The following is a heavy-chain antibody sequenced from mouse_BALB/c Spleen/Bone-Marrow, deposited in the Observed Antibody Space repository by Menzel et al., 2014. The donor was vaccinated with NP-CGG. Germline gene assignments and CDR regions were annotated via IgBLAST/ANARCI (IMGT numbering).Heavy chain of an antibody. J-gene: IGHJ4*01. CDR2: IYPGNSDT. CDR3: TGYVRRYYYAMDY. V-gene: IGHV1-5*01. Sequence: EVQLQQSGTVLARPGASVKMSCKASGYTFTSYWMHWVKQRPGQGLEWIGAIYPGNSDTSYNQKFKGKAKLTAVTSTSTAYMELSSLTNEDSEVYYCTGYVRRYYYAMDYWGQGTSVTVSS. D-gene: IGHD2-14*01. CDR1: GYTFTSYW.